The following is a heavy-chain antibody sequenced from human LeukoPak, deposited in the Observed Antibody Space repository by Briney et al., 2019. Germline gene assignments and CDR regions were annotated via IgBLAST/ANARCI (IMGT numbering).Heavy chain of an antibody. CDR1: LFTLSSHA. J-gene: IGHJ6*03. Sequence: GGSLRLSYAASLFTLSSHAMSWVRQPPGKGVDWVSTIRGSGGSTYYADSVKGRFTISRDNAKNSLYLQMNSLRAEDTALYYCAGGIAVAGYYYYYYMDVWGKGTTVTVSS. D-gene: IGHD6-19*01. V-gene: IGHV3-23*01. CDR3: AGGIAVAGYYYYYYMDV. CDR2: IRGSGGST.